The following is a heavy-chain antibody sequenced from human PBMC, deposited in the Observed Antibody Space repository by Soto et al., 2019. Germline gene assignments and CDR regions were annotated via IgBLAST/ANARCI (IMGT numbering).Heavy chain of an antibody. CDR3: ARLGDYYQAFDY. J-gene: IGHJ4*02. D-gene: IGHD3-22*01. Sequence: PSQTLSLTSTVSGSPIGGLCCRWFRQPPGQGLEWVGYVYYTGTTTYSPSLKSRVTISVDASKSQFSLNLRSVTAADTAVYYCARLGDYYQAFDYRGQGTLVTVSS. CDR1: GSPIGGLC. CDR2: VYYTGTT. V-gene: IGHV4-59*08.